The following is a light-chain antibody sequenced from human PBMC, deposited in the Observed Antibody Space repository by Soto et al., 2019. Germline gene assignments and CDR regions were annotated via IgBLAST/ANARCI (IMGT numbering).Light chain of an antibody. J-gene: IGLJ1*01. CDR2: EVS. Sequence: QSVLTRPPSVSGSPGQSVTISCTGASSDVGSYNRVSWSQQPTGTAPTLMIYEVSKLPSGVPDRFSRSKSGNTASLTFSGLQAEDEADYYCSLYTSSSTFVFGTGTKVTVL. CDR1: SSDVGSYNR. CDR3: SLYTSSSTFV. V-gene: IGLV2-18*01.